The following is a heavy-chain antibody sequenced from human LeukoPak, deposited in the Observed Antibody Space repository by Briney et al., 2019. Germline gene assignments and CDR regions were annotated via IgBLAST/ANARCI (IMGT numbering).Heavy chain of an antibody. V-gene: IGHV1-2*02. CDR2: INPNSCST. CDR3: ARDLGRGWFDP. J-gene: IGHJ5*02. CDR1: GYTFTGYY. Sequence: ASVKVSCKASGYTFTGYYMHWVRQAPGQGLEWMGWINPNSCSTNYAQKFQGRVTMTRDTSISTAYMELSRLRYDDAAVYYCARDLGRGWFDPWGEGRLVTVSS.